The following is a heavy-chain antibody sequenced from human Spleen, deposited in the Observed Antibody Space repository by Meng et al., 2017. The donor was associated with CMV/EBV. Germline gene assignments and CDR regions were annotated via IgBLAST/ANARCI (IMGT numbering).Heavy chain of an antibody. CDR2: IYPPDSET. CDR1: EYSFANYW. CDR3: ARSTSFLYSSDY. J-gene: IGHJ4*02. Sequence: SCKGSEYSFANYWIGWVRQMPGKGLESMGYIYPPDSETRYSPSFRGHVTISVDMSITTAYLEWSSLQASDTAIYYCARSTSFLYSSDYWGQGTLVTVSS. D-gene: IGHD2/OR15-2a*01. V-gene: IGHV5-51*01.